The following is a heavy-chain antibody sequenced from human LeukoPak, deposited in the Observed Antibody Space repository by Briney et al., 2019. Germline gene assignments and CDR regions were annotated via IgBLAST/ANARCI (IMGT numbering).Heavy chain of an antibody. V-gene: IGHV1-69*05. J-gene: IGHJ4*02. CDR2: IIPIFGTA. Sequence: GASVKVSCKASGYTFTSYDINWVRQATGQGLEWMGGIIPIFGTANYAQKFQGRVTITTDESTSTAYMELSSLRSEDTAVYYCARGHPGGRDGYTYWGQGTLVTVSS. CDR1: GYTFTSYD. D-gene: IGHD5-24*01. CDR3: ARGHPGGRDGYTY.